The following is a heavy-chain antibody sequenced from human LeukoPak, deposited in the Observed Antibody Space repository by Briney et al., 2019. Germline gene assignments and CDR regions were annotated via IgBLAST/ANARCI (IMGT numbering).Heavy chain of an antibody. Sequence: RGSLRLSCAASGFTFGSYGMHWVRQAPGKGLEWVAFIRYDGSNKYYADSVKGRFTISRDNSKNTLYLQMNSLRAEDTAVYYCARVWYCSSTSCSYYFDYWGQGTLVTVSS. CDR3: ARVWYCSSTSCSYYFDY. CDR2: IRYDGSNK. CDR1: GFTFGSYG. J-gene: IGHJ4*02. D-gene: IGHD2-2*01. V-gene: IGHV3-30*02.